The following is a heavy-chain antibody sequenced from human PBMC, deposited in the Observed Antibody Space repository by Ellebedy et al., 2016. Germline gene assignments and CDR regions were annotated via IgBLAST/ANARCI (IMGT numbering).Heavy chain of an antibody. CDR2: ISYDGTKK. CDR1: GVSLSIHA. Sequence: GESLKISCTASGVSLSIHAMDWVRQAPGKGLEWVAVISYDGTKKYYADSVKGRFTISRDNSRNMLYLQMNSLRAEDTALYYCAKEGDYYGSGSSPRWFDSWGRGTLATVSS. V-gene: IGHV3-30*04. J-gene: IGHJ5*01. D-gene: IGHD3-10*01. CDR3: AKEGDYYGSGSSPRWFDS.